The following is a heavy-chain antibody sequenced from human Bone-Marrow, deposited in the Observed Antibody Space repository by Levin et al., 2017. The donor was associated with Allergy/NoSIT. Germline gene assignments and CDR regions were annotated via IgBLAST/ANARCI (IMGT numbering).Heavy chain of an antibody. V-gene: IGHV4-59*01. CDR2: IYYSGST. J-gene: IGHJ4*02. Sequence: SETLSLTCTVSGGSISSYYWSWIRQPPGKGLEWIGYIYYSGSTNYNPSLKSRVTISVDTSKNQFSLKLSSVTAADTAVYYCARKGENRNFDYWGQGTLVTVSS. CDR3: ARKGENRNFDY. CDR1: GGSISSYY. D-gene: IGHD3-16*01.